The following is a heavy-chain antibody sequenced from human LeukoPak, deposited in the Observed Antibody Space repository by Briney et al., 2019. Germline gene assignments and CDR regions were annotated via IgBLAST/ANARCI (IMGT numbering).Heavy chain of an antibody. CDR3: AKDRLHFYNYNYFDY. Sequence: PGXXLRLSCAASGFTFDDYAMHWVRHAPGKGLEWVSRIRGDGGSTYYADSVKGRFTISRDNSKNTLYLQMDSLRTEDTALYYCAKDRLHFYNYNYFDYWGQGTLVTVSS. V-gene: IGHV3-43*02. J-gene: IGHJ4*02. CDR1: GFTFDDYA. D-gene: IGHD5-24*01. CDR2: IRGDGGST.